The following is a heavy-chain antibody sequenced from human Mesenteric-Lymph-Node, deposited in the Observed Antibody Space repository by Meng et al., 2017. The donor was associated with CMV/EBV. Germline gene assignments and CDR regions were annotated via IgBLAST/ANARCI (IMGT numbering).Heavy chain of an antibody. CDR2: INSDGGST. CDR3: ARDNDFTNYY. CDR1: GFTFNTNW. D-gene: IGHD4-11*01. J-gene: IGHJ4*02. V-gene: IGHV3-74*01. Sequence: GGSLRLSCAASGFTFNTNWMHWVRQAPGKGLEWVSRINSDGGSTNYADFVKGRFSISRDNAKNSLYLQMNSLRAEDTAVYYCARDNDFTNYYWGQGTLVTVSS.